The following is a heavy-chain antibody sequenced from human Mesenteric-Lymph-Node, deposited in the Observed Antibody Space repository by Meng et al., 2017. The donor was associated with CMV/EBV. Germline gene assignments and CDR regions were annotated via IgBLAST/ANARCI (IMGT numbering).Heavy chain of an antibody. CDR2: IAYDGDNK. J-gene: IGHJ1*01. CDR3: VRVDYDIWSGYGY. CDR1: GFTFDSFA. V-gene: IGHV3-30-3*01. Sequence: GESLKISCAASGFTFDSFALHWVRHISGKGLEWVAAIAYDGDNKYYADSVKGRFTISRDNSNNTLYLQMTGLGAEDTGTYYCVRVDYDIWSGYGYWGQGTLVTVSS. D-gene: IGHD3-3*01.